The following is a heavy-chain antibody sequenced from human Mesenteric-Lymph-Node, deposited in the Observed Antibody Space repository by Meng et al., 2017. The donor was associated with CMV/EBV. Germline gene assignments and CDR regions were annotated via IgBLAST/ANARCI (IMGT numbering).Heavy chain of an antibody. V-gene: IGHV4-4*02. J-gene: IGHJ5*02. CDR3: ARDWSSSGYNWFDP. CDR2: IYHSGST. Sequence: VSGGSISRSHWWSWVRQPPGKGLEWIGEIYHSGSTNYNPSLKSRVTISVDKSKNQFSLKLSSVTAADTAVYYCARDWSSSGYNWFDPWGQGTLVTVSS. D-gene: IGHD3-22*01. CDR1: GGSISRSHW.